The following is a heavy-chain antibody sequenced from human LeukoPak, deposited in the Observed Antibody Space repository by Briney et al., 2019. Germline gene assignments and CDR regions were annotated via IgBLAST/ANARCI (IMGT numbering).Heavy chain of an antibody. V-gene: IGHV4-4*07. CDR2: IYTSGST. CDR3: ARVLRGSYYPNWFDP. J-gene: IGHJ5*02. D-gene: IGHD1-26*01. CDR1: GGSISSYY. Sequence: SETLSLTCTVSGGSISSYYWSWIRQPAGKGLEWIGRIYTSGSTNYNPSLKSRVTISVDTSKNQFSLKLSSVTAADTAVYYCARVLRGSYYPNWFDPWGQGTLVTVSS.